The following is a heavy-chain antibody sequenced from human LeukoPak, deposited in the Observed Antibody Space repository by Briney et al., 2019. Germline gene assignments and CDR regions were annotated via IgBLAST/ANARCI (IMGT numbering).Heavy chain of an antibody. Sequence: GGSLRLSCAASEFTFSSYCMTWVRQAPGKGLEWVGHIKSKTDGGTTNYAAPVKGRFTISRDDSKNTLYLQMNSLKTEDTATYYCTRTYYDSRGSLFYWGQGTLVTVSS. CDR2: IKSKTDGGTT. D-gene: IGHD3-22*01. V-gene: IGHV3-15*01. CDR1: EFTFSSYC. J-gene: IGHJ4*02. CDR3: TRTYYDSRGSLFY.